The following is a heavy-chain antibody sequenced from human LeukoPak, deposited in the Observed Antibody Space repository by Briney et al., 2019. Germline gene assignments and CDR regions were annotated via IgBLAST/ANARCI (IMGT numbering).Heavy chain of an antibody. CDR1: GFTFSRYA. Sequence: GGSLRLSCAASGFTFSRYAMSWVRQAPGKGLDWVSAISGGGDNTYYADSVKGRFTISRDNSKNTLYLQMNSLRAEDTAIYYCAKPRAMTTGVGRYFDLWGRGTLVTVSS. V-gene: IGHV3-23*01. J-gene: IGHJ2*01. CDR3: AKPRAMTTGVGRYFDL. CDR2: ISGGGDNT. D-gene: IGHD1-1*01.